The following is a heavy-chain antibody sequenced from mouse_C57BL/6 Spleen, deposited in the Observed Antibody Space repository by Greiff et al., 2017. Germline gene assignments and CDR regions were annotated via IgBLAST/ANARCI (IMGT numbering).Heavy chain of an antibody. J-gene: IGHJ4*01. V-gene: IGHV1-52*01. Sequence: QVQLQQSGAELVRPGSSVKLSCKASGYTFTSYWMHWVKQRPIQGLEWIGNIDPSDSETHYNQKFKDKATLTVDKSSSTAYMQLSSLTSEDSAVYYCAREGMVSYYAMDYWGQGTSVTVSS. CDR3: AREGMVSYYAMDY. CDR2: IDPSDSET. D-gene: IGHD2-3*01. CDR1: GYTFTSYW.